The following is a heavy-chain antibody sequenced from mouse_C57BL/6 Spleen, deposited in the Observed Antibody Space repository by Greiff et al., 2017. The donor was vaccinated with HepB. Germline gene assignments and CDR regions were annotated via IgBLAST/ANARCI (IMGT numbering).Heavy chain of an antibody. Sequence: QVHVKQPGAELVKPGASVKMSCKASGYTFTSYWITWVKQRPGQGLEWIGDIYPGSGSTNYNEKFKSKATLTVDTSSSTAYMQLSSLTSEDSAVYYCARSRSSGYEMDYWGQGTSVTVSS. D-gene: IGHD3-2*02. J-gene: IGHJ4*01. CDR3: ARSRSSGYEMDY. CDR1: GYTFTSYW. CDR2: IYPGSGST. V-gene: IGHV1-55*01.